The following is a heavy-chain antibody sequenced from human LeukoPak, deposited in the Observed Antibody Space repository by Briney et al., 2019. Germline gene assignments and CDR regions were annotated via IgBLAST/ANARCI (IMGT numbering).Heavy chain of an antibody. CDR3: ASSWRSYYYDY. CDR1: GGSISSSSYY. V-gene: IGHV4-39*01. Sequence: PSETLSLTCTVSGGSISSSSYYWGWIRQPPGKGLEWIGSIHYSGSTHYNPSLKSRVTISVDTSKNQFSLRLSSVTAADTAVYYCASSWRSYYYDYWDQGTLVTVSS. D-gene: IGHD3-10*01. J-gene: IGHJ4*02. CDR2: IHYSGST.